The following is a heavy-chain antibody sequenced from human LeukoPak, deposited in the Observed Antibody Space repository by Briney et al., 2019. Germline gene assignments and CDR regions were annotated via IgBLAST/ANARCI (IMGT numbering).Heavy chain of an antibody. Sequence: LGESLQISYKGSGSSFTSYWIGWVRQMPGKGLEWMGIIYPGDSDTRYSPSFQGQVTISADKSISTAYLQWSSLKASDTAMYYCARPHYYYYYMDVWGKGTTVTVSS. V-gene: IGHV5-51*01. CDR2: IYPGDSDT. J-gene: IGHJ6*03. CDR1: GSSFTSYW. CDR3: ARPHYYYYYMDV.